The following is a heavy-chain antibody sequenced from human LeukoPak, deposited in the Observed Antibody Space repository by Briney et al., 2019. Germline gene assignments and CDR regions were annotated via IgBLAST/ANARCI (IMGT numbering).Heavy chain of an antibody. V-gene: IGHV3-23*01. Sequence: GGSLRLSYAASGFTFSSYAMRWVSQAPGRGLEWFSPISRSGGSTYYADSVKGRFTISRDNSKNSLYLQMNSLRAEDTAVYYCAKGGTCDYWGYWGQGTLVTVSS. D-gene: IGHD1-1*01. CDR1: GFTFSSYA. J-gene: IGHJ4*02. CDR2: ISRSGGST. CDR3: AKGGTCDYWGY.